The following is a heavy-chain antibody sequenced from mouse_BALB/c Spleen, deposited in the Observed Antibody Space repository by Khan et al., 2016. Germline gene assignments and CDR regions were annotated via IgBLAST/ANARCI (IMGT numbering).Heavy chain of an antibody. D-gene: IGHD1-1*01. CDR3: ARYYYGGARAFAY. J-gene: IGHJ3*01. V-gene: IGHV3-1*02. Sequence: EVQLQESGPDLVKPSQSLSLTCTVTGFSITSDYSWYWSGQPPGNLLEWMGNIHYSGSTYYNPSLKSRITITRDTSKNQFFLQLNSVTTEDTATFDIARYYYGGARAFAYWGQGTLVTVSA. CDR2: IHYSGST. CDR1: GFSITSDYS.